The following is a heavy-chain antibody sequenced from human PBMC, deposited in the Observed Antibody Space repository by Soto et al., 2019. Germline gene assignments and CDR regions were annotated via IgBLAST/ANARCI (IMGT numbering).Heavy chain of an antibody. D-gene: IGHD3-22*01. J-gene: IGHJ1*01. CDR1: GYTFTSYY. CDR3: ARDWTYYYDSSGYSPSGNAEYFQH. Sequence: QVQLVQSGAEVKKPGASVKVSCKASGYTFTSYYMHWVRQAPGQGLEWMGIINPIGGSTSYAQKXXGRXXXTRDTSTSTVXXEXSXXRSEDTAVYYCARDWTYYYDSSGYSPSGNAEYFQHWGQGTMVTVSS. CDR2: INPIGGST. V-gene: IGHV1-46*01.